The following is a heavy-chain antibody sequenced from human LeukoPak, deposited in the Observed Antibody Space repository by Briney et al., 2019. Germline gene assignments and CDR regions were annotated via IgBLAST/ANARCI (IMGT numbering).Heavy chain of an antibody. Sequence: ASVKVSCKASGYSFSEYSMHWVRQAPGQGLEWMGRINPNSGGTTYAQNFQGRVSMTRDTSISTTYMELSGLTSDDTAVYYCARGGSGSGYLYYFDYWGQGTLVSVSS. V-gene: IGHV1-2*06. CDR2: INPNSGGT. J-gene: IGHJ4*02. CDR3: ARGGSGSGYLYYFDY. D-gene: IGHD3-10*01. CDR1: GYSFSEYS.